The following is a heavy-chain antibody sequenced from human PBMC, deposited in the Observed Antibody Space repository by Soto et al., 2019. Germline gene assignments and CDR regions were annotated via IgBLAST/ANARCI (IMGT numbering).Heavy chain of an antibody. Sequence: SLKLSCAASGFAFSLYAIHWVRQAPGKGLEWVAAICGDGSDKKYADSVKGRFTVSRDGSKNTLYLQMDSLRPEDTAVYYCAKWGEVSHNPGGNYYSGMEVWGQGTKVTVFS. D-gene: IGHD3-16*01. J-gene: IGHJ6*02. CDR1: GFAFSLYA. V-gene: IGHV3-33*06. CDR2: ICGDGSDK. CDR3: AKWGEVSHNPGGNYYSGMEV.